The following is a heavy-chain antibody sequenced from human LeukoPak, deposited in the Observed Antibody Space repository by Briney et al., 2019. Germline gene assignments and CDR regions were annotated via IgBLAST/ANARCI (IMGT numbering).Heavy chain of an antibody. CDR3: AILYLSGGRVDY. J-gene: IGHJ4*02. V-gene: IGHV1-2*02. D-gene: IGHD3-10*01. CDR2: INPSSGDT. CDR1: GYTFTHYY. Sequence: ASVTVSCKASGYTFTHYYVHWVRQAPGQGLEWMGWINPSSGDTNYAQKFQCRVAMTRDTSITTAYMELSSLTSDDTAVHYCAILYLSGGRVDYWGQGTLVTVSS.